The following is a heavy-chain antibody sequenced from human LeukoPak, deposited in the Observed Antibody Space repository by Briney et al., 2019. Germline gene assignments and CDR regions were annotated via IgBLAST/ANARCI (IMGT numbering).Heavy chain of an antibody. CDR2: IYYSGST. Sequence: PSETPSLTCTVSGGSISSSSYYWRWIRQPPGKGLEWIGSIYYSGSTYYNPSLKSRVTISVDTSKNQFSLKLSSVTAADTAVYYCARDYYDSSGYYSLQLNWFDPWGQGTLVTVSS. V-gene: IGHV4-39*07. CDR1: GGSISSSSYY. J-gene: IGHJ5*02. D-gene: IGHD3-22*01. CDR3: ARDYYDSSGYYSLQLNWFDP.